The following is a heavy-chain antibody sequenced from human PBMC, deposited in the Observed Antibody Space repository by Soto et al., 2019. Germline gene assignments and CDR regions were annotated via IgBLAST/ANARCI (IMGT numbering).Heavy chain of an antibody. CDR3: ARDWFEASSSWYRAGLAV. Sequence: QVQLVQSGAEVKKPGASVKVSCKASGYTFTSYGISWVRQAPGQGLEWMGWISAYNGNTNYAQKLQGRVTMTTDTSTSTAYRELRSLRSDDTAVYYCARDWFEASSSWYRAGLAVWGQGTTVTVSS. J-gene: IGHJ6*02. D-gene: IGHD6-13*01. CDR2: ISAYNGNT. V-gene: IGHV1-18*01. CDR1: GYTFTSYG.